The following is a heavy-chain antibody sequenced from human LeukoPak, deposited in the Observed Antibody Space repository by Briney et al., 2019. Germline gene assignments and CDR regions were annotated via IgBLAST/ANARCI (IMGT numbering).Heavy chain of an antibody. CDR3: TRDRAYGALDY. D-gene: IGHD4/OR15-4a*01. V-gene: IGHV3-7*01. CDR1: GFTFSSYW. CDR2: IEQDGSEK. Sequence: GGSLRLSCAASGFTFSSYWMSWVRQAPGKGLEWVANIEQDGSEKYYVDSVKGRFTISRDNAKNSVYLQMISLRDEDTAVYYCTRDRAYGALDYWGQGTLVTVSS. J-gene: IGHJ4*02.